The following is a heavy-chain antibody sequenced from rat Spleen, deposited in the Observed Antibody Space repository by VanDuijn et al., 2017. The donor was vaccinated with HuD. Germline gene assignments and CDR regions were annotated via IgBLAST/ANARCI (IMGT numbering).Heavy chain of an antibody. CDR2: IWSGGGT. CDR3: ARHDYSGDVDFDY. Sequence: QVQLRESGPGLVKPSLTLSLTCTVSGFSLSNYGVIWVRQPPGKGLEWMGAIWSGGGTNYNSAVQSRLSISRDTSKSQVFLKMNSLQPEDTGTYYCARHDYSGDVDFDYWGQGVMVTVSS. V-gene: IGHV2-13*01. D-gene: IGHD1-1*01. J-gene: IGHJ2*01. CDR1: GFSLSNYG.